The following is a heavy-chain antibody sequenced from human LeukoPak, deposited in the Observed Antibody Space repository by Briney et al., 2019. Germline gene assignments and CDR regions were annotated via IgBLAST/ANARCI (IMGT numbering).Heavy chain of an antibody. Sequence: SETLSLTCAVYGGSFSGYYWSWIRQPPGKGVEWMGEINLSGSTNYNPSLKSRVTISVDTSKNQFSLKLSSVTAADTAVYYCARGQQLPEDLAGFDPWGQGTLVTVSS. J-gene: IGHJ5*02. CDR2: INLSGST. V-gene: IGHV4-34*01. CDR3: ARGQQLPEDLAGFDP. D-gene: IGHD5-18*01. CDR1: GGSFSGYY.